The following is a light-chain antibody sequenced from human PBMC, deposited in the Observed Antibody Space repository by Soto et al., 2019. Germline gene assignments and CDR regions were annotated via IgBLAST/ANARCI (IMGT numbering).Light chain of an antibody. CDR2: DVS. Sequence: QSALTQPRSVSGSPGQSVTISCTGTSSDVGGYNYVSWYQQYPGKAPKLMIYDVSKRPSGVPDRFSGSKSGNTASLTISGLQAEDEADYYCCSYAGPYTYAGIYTYVSGTGTKVTVL. V-gene: IGLV2-11*01. CDR1: SSDVGGYNY. J-gene: IGLJ1*01. CDR3: CSYAGPYTYAGIYTYV.